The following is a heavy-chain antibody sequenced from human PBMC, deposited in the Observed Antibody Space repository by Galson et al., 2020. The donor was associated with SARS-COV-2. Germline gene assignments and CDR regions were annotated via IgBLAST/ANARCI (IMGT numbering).Heavy chain of an antibody. CDR3: ARAATSGGSDL. Sequence: GESLKISCAASGFTFSSYAMHWVRQAPGKGLEWVAVISYDGSNKYYADSVKGRFTISRDNSKNTLYLQMNSLRAEDTAVYYCARAATSGGSDLWGRGTLVTVSS. D-gene: IGHD1-26*01. V-gene: IGHV3-30*04. J-gene: IGHJ2*01. CDR2: ISYDGSNK. CDR1: GFTFSSYA.